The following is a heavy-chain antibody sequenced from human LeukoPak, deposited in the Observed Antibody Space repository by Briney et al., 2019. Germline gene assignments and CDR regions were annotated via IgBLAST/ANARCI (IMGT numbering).Heavy chain of an antibody. D-gene: IGHD3-22*01. Sequence: PSETLSLTCAVYGGSFSGYYWSWIRQPPGKGLEWIGEINHSGSTNYNPSLKSRVTISVDTSKNQFSLKLSSVTAADTAVYYCARDSDSSGSTWGQGTLVTVSS. J-gene: IGHJ4*02. CDR1: GGSFSGYY. V-gene: IGHV4-34*01. CDR3: ARDSDSSGST. CDR2: INHSGST.